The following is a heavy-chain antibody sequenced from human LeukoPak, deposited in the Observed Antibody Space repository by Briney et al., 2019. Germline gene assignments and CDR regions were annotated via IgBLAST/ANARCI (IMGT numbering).Heavy chain of an antibody. J-gene: IGHJ4*02. Sequence: GGSLRLSCAASGFTFISYWMGWVHQAPGKRPEWVANMNIDGSEKYYADSVKGRFTISRDIAKNTLYLQMNSLRAEDTGVYYCAKDHYWSIDYWGRGTLVTVSS. CDR2: MNIDGSEK. CDR1: GFTFISYW. D-gene: IGHD3-3*01. V-gene: IGHV3-7*01. CDR3: AKDHYWSIDY.